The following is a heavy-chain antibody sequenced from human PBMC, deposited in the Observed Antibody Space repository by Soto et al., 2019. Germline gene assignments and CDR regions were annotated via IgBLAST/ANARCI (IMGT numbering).Heavy chain of an antibody. CDR3: ARDTGAVDYYYYGMDV. J-gene: IGHJ6*02. CDR1: GYTFTSYA. V-gene: IGHV1-3*01. CDR2: INAGNGNT. D-gene: IGHD6-19*01. Sequence: QVQLVQSGAEVKKPGASVKVSCKASGYTFTSYAMHWVRQAPGQRLEWMGWINAGNGNTKYSQKFQGRVTITRDTSASTAYMELSSLRSEDTAVYYCARDTGAVDYYYYGMDVWGQGTTVTVSS.